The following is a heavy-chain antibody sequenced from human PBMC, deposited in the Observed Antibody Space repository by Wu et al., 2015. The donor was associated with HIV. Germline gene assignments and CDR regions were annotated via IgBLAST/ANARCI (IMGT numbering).Heavy chain of an antibody. CDR2: INTNRGGT. CDR3: ARLQSLHGLYSNADY. V-gene: IGHV1-2*02. J-gene: IGHJ4*02. CDR1: GYTFTGYY. Sequence: QVQLVQSGAEVKKPGASVKVSCKASGYTFTGYYMHWVRQAPGQGLEWMGWINTNRGGTKYAQKFQGRVTLTRDTAVTTAYLELNSLRSDDTAVYYCARLQSLHGLYSNADYWGQGTLVTVSS. D-gene: IGHD3-10*01.